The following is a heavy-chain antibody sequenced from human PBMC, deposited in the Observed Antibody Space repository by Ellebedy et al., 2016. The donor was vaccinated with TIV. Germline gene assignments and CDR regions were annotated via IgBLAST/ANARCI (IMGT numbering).Heavy chain of an antibody. Sequence: GESLKISXAASGYSFSSHGMYWVRQAPGKGLEWVSVIYSGGSTYYADSVKGRFTISRHNSKNTLYLQMNSLRAEDTAVYYCARWEVYYDSSVPGNAFDIWGQGTMVTVSS. CDR1: GYSFSSHG. CDR2: IYSGGST. CDR3: ARWEVYYDSSVPGNAFDI. J-gene: IGHJ3*02. D-gene: IGHD3-22*01. V-gene: IGHV3-53*04.